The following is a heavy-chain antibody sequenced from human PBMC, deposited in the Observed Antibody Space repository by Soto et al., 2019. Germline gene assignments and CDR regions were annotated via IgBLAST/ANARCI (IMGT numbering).Heavy chain of an antibody. CDR1: RGSIRSGSYY. D-gene: IGHD3-10*02. J-gene: IGHJ4*02. CDR3: VFWPIFGFPYVPFDY. CDR2: ISYTETT. Sequence: PSETLSLTCSVSRGSIRSGSYYWAWIRQTPGKGLEWIATISYTETTYYNPSLKSRVAISVDLSKNQFSLRLNSMTAADTAVYYCVFWPIFGFPYVPFDYWGQGVLVTVSS. V-gene: IGHV4-39*01.